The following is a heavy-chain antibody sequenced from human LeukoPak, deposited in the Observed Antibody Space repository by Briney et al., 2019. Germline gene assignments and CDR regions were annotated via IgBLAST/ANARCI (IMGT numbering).Heavy chain of an antibody. V-gene: IGHV3-11*04. Sequence: PGGSLRLSCAASGFTFSDYYMSWIRQAPGKGLEWVSYISSSSSTIYYADSVKGRFTISRDNAKNSLYLQMNSLRAEDTAVYYCARFSLSVDYYDSSVLRDSPNFSYWGQGTLVTVSS. CDR1: GFTFSDYY. CDR2: ISSSSSTI. J-gene: IGHJ4*02. CDR3: ARFSLSVDYYDSSVLRDSPNFSY. D-gene: IGHD3-22*01.